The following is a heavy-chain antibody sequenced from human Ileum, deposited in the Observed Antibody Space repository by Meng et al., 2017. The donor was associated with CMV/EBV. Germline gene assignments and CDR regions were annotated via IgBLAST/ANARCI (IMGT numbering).Heavy chain of an antibody. J-gene: IGHJ4*02. CDR3: ASEGYDSSGYYQDC. V-gene: IGHV3-11*04. CDR2: ISSSGSTI. CDR1: GFTFSDYY. D-gene: IGHD3-22*01. Sequence: GESLKISCAASGFTFSDYYMSWIRQAPGKGLEWVSYISSSGSTIYYADSVKGRFTISRDNAKNSLYLQMNSLRAEDTAVYDCASEGYDSSGYYQDCWGQGTLVTVSS.